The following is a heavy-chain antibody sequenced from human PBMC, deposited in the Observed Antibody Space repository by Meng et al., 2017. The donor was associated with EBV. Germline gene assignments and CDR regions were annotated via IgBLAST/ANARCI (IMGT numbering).Heavy chain of an antibody. J-gene: IGHJ4*02. D-gene: IGHD3-16*02. CDR2: ISAYNGNT. V-gene: IGHV1-18*01. CDR1: GYTFTSHG. CDR3: ARVRTFGGVIPPDY. Sequence: HVQMVQSGAGVKKPGGAVKVSCKASGYTFTSHGIRWVRQAPGQGLEWMGWISAYNGNTNYAQKLQGRVNMTTDTSTSTAYMELRSLRSDDTAVYYCARVRTFGGVIPPDYWGQGTLVTVSS.